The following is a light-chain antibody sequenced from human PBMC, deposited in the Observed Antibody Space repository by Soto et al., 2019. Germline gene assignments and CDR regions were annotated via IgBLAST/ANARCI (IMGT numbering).Light chain of an antibody. Sequence: QSVLTQPPSASGTPGQRVTISCSGSSSNIGSNTVNWYQQLPGTAPKLLIYSNNQRPSGVPDRFSGSKSGTSASLAISGLQSEDEEDYYYAASDDGLNGLYVFGSGTKLTVL. V-gene: IGLV1-44*01. CDR1: SSNIGSNT. J-gene: IGLJ1*01. CDR2: SNN. CDR3: AASDDGLNGLYV.